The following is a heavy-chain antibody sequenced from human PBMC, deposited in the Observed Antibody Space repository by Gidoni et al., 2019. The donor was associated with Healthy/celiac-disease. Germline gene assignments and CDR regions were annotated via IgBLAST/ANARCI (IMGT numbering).Heavy chain of an antibody. CDR3: ARVGIAAAGSRYWYFDL. CDR1: GFSLRTHGMC. J-gene: IGHJ2*01. Sequence: HVTLRESGPALVNPTQTLTLSCTFSGFSLRTHGMCVSWIRQPPVKALEWLALIDWDDDKYYSPSLKTRLTISKDTSKNQVVLTMTNMDPVDTATYYCARVGIAAAGSRYWYFDLWGRGTLVTVSS. D-gene: IGHD6-13*01. V-gene: IGHV2-70*01. CDR2: IDWDDDK.